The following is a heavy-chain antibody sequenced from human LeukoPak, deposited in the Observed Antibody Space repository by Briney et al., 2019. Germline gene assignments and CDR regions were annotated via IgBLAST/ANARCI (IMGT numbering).Heavy chain of an antibody. Sequence: PSETLSLTCTVSGGSISSYYWSWIRQPPGKGLEWIGYIYYSGSTKYKPSLKSRVTISVDTSKNQFSLKLSSVTAADTAVYYCARGRFLDAFDIRGQGTMVTVSS. J-gene: IGHJ3*02. CDR3: ARGRFLDAFDI. CDR1: GGSISSYY. CDR2: IYYSGST. D-gene: IGHD3-3*01. V-gene: IGHV4-59*01.